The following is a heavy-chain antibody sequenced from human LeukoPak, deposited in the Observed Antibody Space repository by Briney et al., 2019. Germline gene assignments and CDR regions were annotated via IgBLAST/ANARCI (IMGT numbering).Heavy chain of an antibody. Sequence: SETLSLTCAVYGGSFSGYYWSWIRQPPGKGLEWIGEINHSGSTNYNPSLKSRVTISVDTSKNQFSLKLSSVTAADTAVYYCARAKDIVVVVAAPNDAFDIWGQGTMVTVSS. D-gene: IGHD2-15*01. CDR2: INHSGST. V-gene: IGHV4-34*01. CDR3: ARAKDIVVVVAAPNDAFDI. CDR1: GGSFSGYY. J-gene: IGHJ3*02.